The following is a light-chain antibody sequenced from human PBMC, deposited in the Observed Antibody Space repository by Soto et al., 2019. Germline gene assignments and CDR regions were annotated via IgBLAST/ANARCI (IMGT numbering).Light chain of an antibody. CDR2: GAS. J-gene: IGKJ5*01. CDR1: QSVSSY. Sequence: EIEMTQSPATLSVSPGEGATLSCRASQSVSSYLAWYQQKPGQAPRLLICGASTRAAGIPARFSGSGSGTEFTLTISSLQSEDFAAYYCQQYNDWPSITFGQGTRLEIK. V-gene: IGKV3-15*01. CDR3: QQYNDWPSIT.